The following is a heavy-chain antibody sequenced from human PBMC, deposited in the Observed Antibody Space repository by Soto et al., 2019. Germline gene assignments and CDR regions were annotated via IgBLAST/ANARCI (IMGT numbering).Heavy chain of an antibody. CDR3: ARTLYSYGPRFDY. J-gene: IGHJ4*02. V-gene: IGHV4-30-4*02. CDR1: GGSISSGDYY. Sequence: PSETLSLTCTVSGGSISSGDYYWSWIRQPPGKGLEWIGYIYHSGSTYYNPSLKSRVTISVDRSKNQFSLKLSSVTAADTAVYYCARTLYSYGPRFDYWGQGTLVTVSS. D-gene: IGHD5-18*01. CDR2: IYHSGST.